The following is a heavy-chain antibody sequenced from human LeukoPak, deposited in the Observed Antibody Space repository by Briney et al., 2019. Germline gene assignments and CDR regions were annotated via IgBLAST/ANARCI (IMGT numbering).Heavy chain of an antibody. J-gene: IGHJ4*02. Sequence: GGSLRLSCAASGFTVSNTYMSWVRQAPGKGLEWVSIIYSGGGTRYADSVKGRFTISRDNSRNTLYLQMNSLRAEDTALYYCARDNYDSSGFIWGQETLVTVSS. CDR3: ARDNYDSSGFI. D-gene: IGHD3-22*01. CDR1: GFTVSNTY. V-gene: IGHV3-53*01. CDR2: IYSGGGT.